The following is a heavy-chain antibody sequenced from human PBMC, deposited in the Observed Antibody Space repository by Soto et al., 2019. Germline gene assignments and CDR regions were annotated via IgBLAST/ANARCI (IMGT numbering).Heavy chain of an antibody. D-gene: IGHD2-2*02. CDR1: GYSFTRYW. CDR2: TYPGDSDT. J-gene: IGHJ5*02. V-gene: IGHV5-51*01. CDR3: ARLVAYCSSTSCYTGRVNRFDP. Sequence: PGESLKVSCKGSGYSFTRYWIGWVRQMPWTGLEWTGITYPGDSDTRYSPCFQGQVTIAADKSISTAYLQWSSLKASDTDMYYCARLVAYCSSTSCYTGRVNRFDPWRQRTLVTVSS.